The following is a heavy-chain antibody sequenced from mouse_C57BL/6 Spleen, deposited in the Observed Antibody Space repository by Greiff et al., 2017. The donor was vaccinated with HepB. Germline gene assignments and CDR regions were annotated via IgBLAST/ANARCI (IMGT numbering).Heavy chain of an antibody. J-gene: IGHJ3*01. CDR1: GYTFTDYE. D-gene: IGHD4-1*01. CDR3: TRLGRVFAY. CDR2: IDPETGGT. Sequence: VQGVESGAELVRPGASVTLSCKASGYTFTDYEMHWVKQTPVHGLEWIGAIDPETGGTAYNQKFKGKAILTADKSSSTAYMELRSLTSEDSAVYYCTRLGRVFAYWGQGTLVTVSA. V-gene: IGHV1-15*01.